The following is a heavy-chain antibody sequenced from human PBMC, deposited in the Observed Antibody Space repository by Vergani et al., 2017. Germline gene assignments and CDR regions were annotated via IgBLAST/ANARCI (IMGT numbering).Heavy chain of an antibody. Sequence: EVKLVESGGGLVKPGGSLRLSCVGSGFMFSDYNINWVRQAPGKGLEWVSSISSSSSYIYYADSVKGRFTISRDNAKNSLYLQMNSLRAEDTAVYYCARDGYSSSLRGSYFDLWGRGTLVTVSS. CDR2: ISSSSSYI. D-gene: IGHD6-13*01. V-gene: IGHV3-21*01. J-gene: IGHJ2*01. CDR3: ARDGYSSSLRGSYFDL. CDR1: GFMFSDYN.